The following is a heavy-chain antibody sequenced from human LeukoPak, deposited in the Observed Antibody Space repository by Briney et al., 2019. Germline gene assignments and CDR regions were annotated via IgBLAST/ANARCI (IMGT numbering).Heavy chain of an antibody. Sequence: GGSLRLSCAASGFTFSSYGMHWVRQAPGKGLEWVAVISYDRSNKYYADSVKGRFTISRDNSKNTLYLQMNSLRAEDTAVYYCAKAPGRYSSGWLAEYFQHWGQGTLVTVSS. CDR1: GFTFSSYG. D-gene: IGHD6-19*01. J-gene: IGHJ1*01. V-gene: IGHV3-30*18. CDR3: AKAPGRYSSGWLAEYFQH. CDR2: ISYDRSNK.